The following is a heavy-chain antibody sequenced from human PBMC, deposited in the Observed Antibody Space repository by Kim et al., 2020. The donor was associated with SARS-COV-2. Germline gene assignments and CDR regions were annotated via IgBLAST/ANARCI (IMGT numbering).Heavy chain of an antibody. CDR1: GFTFSSYA. Sequence: GGSLRLSCAASGFTFSSYAMHWVRQAPGKGLEWVAVISYDGSNKYYADSVKGRFTISRDNSKNTLYLQMNSLRAEDTAVYYCARDNQLLWFGAPSYWGQGTLVTVSS. J-gene: IGHJ4*02. CDR3: ARDNQLLWFGAPSY. CDR2: ISYDGSNK. V-gene: IGHV3-30*04. D-gene: IGHD3-10*01.